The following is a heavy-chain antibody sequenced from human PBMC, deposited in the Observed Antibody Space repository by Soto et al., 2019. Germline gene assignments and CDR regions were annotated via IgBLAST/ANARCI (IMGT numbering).Heavy chain of an antibody. CDR1: GFTFSSYA. J-gene: IGHJ4*02. Sequence: EVQLLESGGGLVQPGGSLRLSCAASGFTFSSYAMRWVRQAPVKGLGWVSASSGSGGITYYADSVKGRFTISRDNSKNTLYLQMNSLRAEDTAVYYCARRGSGSYYDYWGQGILVTVSS. CDR2: SSGSGGIT. V-gene: IGHV3-23*01. CDR3: ARRGSGSYYDY. D-gene: IGHD1-26*01.